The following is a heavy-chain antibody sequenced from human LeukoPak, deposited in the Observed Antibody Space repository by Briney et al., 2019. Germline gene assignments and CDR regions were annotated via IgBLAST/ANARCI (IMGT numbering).Heavy chain of an antibody. Sequence: GGSLRLSCAASGFTFSSYAMSWVRQAPGKGLEWVAAISGSGGSTYYADSVKGRFTISRDNSKNTLYLQMNSLRAEDTAVYYCAKCVAQWLVLSWFDPWGQGTLVTVSS. V-gene: IGHV3-23*01. CDR3: AKCVAQWLVLSWFDP. CDR2: ISGSGGST. J-gene: IGHJ5*02. D-gene: IGHD6-19*01. CDR1: GFTFSSYA.